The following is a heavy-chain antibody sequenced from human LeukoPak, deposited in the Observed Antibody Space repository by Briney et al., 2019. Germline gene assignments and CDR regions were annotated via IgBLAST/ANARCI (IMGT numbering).Heavy chain of an antibody. CDR2: IYYSGST. CDR1: GGSLSSYY. D-gene: IGHD3-10*01. V-gene: IGHV4-59*08. Sequence: SETLSLTCTVSGGSLSSYYWSWIRQPPGKGLEWIGYIYYSGSTNYNPSLKSRVTMSVDTSKNQFSLQLSSVTAADTAVYYCRGVRFGELFDYWGQGTLVTVSS. J-gene: IGHJ4*02. CDR3: RGVRFGELFDY.